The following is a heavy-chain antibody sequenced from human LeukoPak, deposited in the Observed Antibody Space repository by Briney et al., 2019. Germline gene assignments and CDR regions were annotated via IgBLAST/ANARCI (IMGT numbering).Heavy chain of an antibody. CDR1: GFTFSDYS. CDR3: ARDPTSGSHPHFDF. D-gene: IGHD1-26*01. V-gene: IGHV3-21*01. Sequence: PGGSLRLSCAASGFTFSDYSINWVRQPPGKGLEWVSSISSSGKNIFYADSVKGRFTISRDNANNSLFLQMNSLRGEDTAVYYCARDPTSGSHPHFDFWGQGVLVIVSS. J-gene: IGHJ4*02. CDR2: ISSSGKNI.